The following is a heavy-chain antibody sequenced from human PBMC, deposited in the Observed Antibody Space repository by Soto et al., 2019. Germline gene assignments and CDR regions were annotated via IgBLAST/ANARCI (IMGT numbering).Heavy chain of an antibody. CDR2: IWYDGSNK. V-gene: IGHV3-33*01. CDR3: ARDSGEPYCYYGMDV. Sequence: GGSLRLSCAASGFTFSSYGMHWVRQAPGKGLEWVAVIWYDGSNKYYADSVKGRFTISRDNSKNTLYLQMTSLRAEDTAVYYCARDSGEPYCYYGMDVWGQGAMVTVSS. CDR1: GFTFSSYG. J-gene: IGHJ6*02. D-gene: IGHD3-10*01.